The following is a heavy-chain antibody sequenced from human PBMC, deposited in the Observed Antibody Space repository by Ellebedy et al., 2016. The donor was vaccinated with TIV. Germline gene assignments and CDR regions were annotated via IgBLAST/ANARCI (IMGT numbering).Heavy chain of an antibody. CDR1: GGSFSSLS. D-gene: IGHD1-26*01. V-gene: IGHV1-69*02. Sequence: SVKVSCXASGGSFSSLSITWVLQVPGQGPEWMGRMIPLLGIPNYAQRFQDRVTITADKSTSTAYVELSSLRSEDTAVYYCSIMGRWEGFDIWGPGTRVTVSS. J-gene: IGHJ3*02. CDR3: SIMGRWEGFDI. CDR2: MIPLLGIP.